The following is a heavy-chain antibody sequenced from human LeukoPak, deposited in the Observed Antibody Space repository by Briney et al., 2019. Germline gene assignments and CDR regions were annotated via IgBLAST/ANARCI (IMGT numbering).Heavy chain of an antibody. CDR3: AKDPRRYSRTGGYFDY. J-gene: IGHJ4*02. CDR1: GFTFSSYG. Sequence: GGTLRLSCAASGFTFSSYGMSWVRQAPGKGLEWVSGISGSGGSTYYADSVKGRFTISRDNSKNTLYLQLSSLRADDTAVYYCAKDPRRYSRTGGYFDYWGQGTLVTVSS. D-gene: IGHD6-13*01. CDR2: ISGSGGST. V-gene: IGHV3-23*01.